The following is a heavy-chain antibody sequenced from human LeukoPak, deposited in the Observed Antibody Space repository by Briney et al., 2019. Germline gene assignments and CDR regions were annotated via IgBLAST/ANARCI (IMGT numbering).Heavy chain of an antibody. V-gene: IGHV4-34*01. Sequence: SETLSLTCAVYGGSFSGYYWSWIRQPPGKGLEWIGEINHSGSTNYNPSLKSRVTISVDTSKNQFSLKLSSVTAADTAVYYCASRLDTADYWGQGTLVTVSS. CDR2: INHSGST. CDR3: ASRLDTADY. D-gene: IGHD5-18*01. CDR1: GGSFSGYY. J-gene: IGHJ4*02.